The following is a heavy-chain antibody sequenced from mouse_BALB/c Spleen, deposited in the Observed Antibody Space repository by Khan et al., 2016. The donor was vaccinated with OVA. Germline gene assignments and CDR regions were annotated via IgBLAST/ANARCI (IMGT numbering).Heavy chain of an antibody. CDR1: GYTFTNYG. CDR3: ARVGYSGTMDY. D-gene: IGHD2-14*01. J-gene: IGHJ4*01. Sequence: QIQLVQSGPELKKPGETVKISCKASGYTFTNYGMNWVKQAPGKGLKWMGWINTYTGEQTYADDFKGRLAFYLETSASTAYLQINTLNNEDTATFFCARVGYSGTMDYWGQGPSVTASS. CDR2: INTYTGEQ. V-gene: IGHV9-3-1*01.